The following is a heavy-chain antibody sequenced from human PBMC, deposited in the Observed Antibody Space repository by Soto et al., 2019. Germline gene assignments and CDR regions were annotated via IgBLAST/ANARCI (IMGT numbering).Heavy chain of an antibody. J-gene: IGHJ4*02. CDR3: ARHTPKPDSSGYQVLFDY. Sequence: TLSLTCTVSGGSISSSSYYWGWIRQPPGKGLEWIGSIYYSGSTYYNPSLKSRVTISVDTSKNQFSLKLSSVTAADTAVYYCARHTPKPDSSGYQVLFDYWGQGTLVTVS. CDR2: IYYSGST. D-gene: IGHD3-22*01. CDR1: GGSISSSSYY. V-gene: IGHV4-39*01.